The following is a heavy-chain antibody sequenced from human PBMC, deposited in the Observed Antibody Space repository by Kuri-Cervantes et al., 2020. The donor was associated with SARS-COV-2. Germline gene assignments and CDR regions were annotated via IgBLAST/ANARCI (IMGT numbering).Heavy chain of an antibody. CDR3: AKKGVGSSTSTVYYYYYMDV. V-gene: IGHV3-23*01. CDR1: GFTFSSYA. Sequence: GGSLRLSCAASGFTFSSYAMSWVRQAPGKGLEWVSAISGSGGSTYYADSVKGRFTISRDNSKNTLYLQMNSLGAEDTAVYYCAKKGVGSSTSTVYYYYYMDVWGKGTTVTVS. D-gene: IGHD2-2*01. CDR2: ISGSGGST. J-gene: IGHJ6*03.